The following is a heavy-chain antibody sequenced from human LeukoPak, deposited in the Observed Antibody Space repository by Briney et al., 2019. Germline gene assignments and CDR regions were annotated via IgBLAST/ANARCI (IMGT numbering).Heavy chain of an antibody. Sequence: SETLSLTCTVSGGSISSYYWSWIRQPPGEGLEWIGYIYYSGNTNYNPSLKSRVTISVDTSKNQFSLKLSSVTAADTAVYYCARGYDSTPSYYFDYWGQGTLVTVSS. J-gene: IGHJ4*02. CDR3: ARGYDSTPSYYFDY. CDR1: GGSISSYY. V-gene: IGHV4-59*01. D-gene: IGHD3-22*01. CDR2: IYYSGNT.